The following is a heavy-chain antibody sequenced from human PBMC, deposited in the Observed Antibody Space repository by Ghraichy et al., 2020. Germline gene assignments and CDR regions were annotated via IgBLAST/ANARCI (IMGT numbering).Heavy chain of an antibody. CDR3: ASGIAVAGTAATRDY. CDR2: ISSSSSTI. V-gene: IGHV3-48*02. J-gene: IGHJ4*02. CDR1: GFTFSSYS. D-gene: IGHD6-19*01. Sequence: GGSLRLSCAASGFTFSSYSMNWVRQAPGKGLEWVSYISSSSSTIYYADSVKGRFTISRDNAKNSLYLQMNSLRDEDTAVYYCASGIAVAGTAATRDYWGQGTLVTVSS.